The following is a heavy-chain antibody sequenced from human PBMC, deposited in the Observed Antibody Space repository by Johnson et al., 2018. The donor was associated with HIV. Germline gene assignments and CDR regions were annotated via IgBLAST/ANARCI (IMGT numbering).Heavy chain of an antibody. D-gene: IGHD1-26*01. CDR1: GFTVRSNY. Sequence: VQLVESGGGLVQPGGSLRLSCAASGFTVRSNYMSWVRQAPGKGLDCVSVIYSGGSTYYADPVKGRFTISRGNSKNTLYLQMNSLKTEDTAVYYCTTDLVGIVGATQDAFDIWGQGTMVTVSS. V-gene: IGHV3-66*01. J-gene: IGHJ3*02. CDR3: TTDLVGIVGATQDAFDI. CDR2: IYSGGST.